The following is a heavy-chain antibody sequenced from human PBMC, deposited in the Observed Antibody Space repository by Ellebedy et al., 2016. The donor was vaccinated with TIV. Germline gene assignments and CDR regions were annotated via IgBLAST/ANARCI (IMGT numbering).Heavy chain of an antibody. D-gene: IGHD3-10*01. Sequence: PGGSLRLSCAASGFTFSTYTMNWVRQAPGKGLEWVSYITGSSGTISYADSVKGRFTISRDNAKNTLYPQMNSLRTEDTAVYYCVRPSAIGEPDYWGQGTLVTVSS. J-gene: IGHJ4*02. CDR3: VRPSAIGEPDY. CDR2: ITGSSGTI. V-gene: IGHV3-48*04. CDR1: GFTFSTYT.